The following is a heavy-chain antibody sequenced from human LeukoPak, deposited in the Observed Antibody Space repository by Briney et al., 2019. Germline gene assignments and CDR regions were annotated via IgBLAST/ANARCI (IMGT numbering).Heavy chain of an antibody. Sequence: GGSLRLSCAASGFTFSTYWMTWVRQAPGKGLEWVANIKQDGSEGYYVDSVKGRFTISRDNAKNSLYLQMDSLRAEDTAVYYCARDGPYIVGATPQHCGQGTLVTVSS. V-gene: IGHV3-7*01. J-gene: IGHJ1*01. CDR1: GFTFSTYW. CDR2: IKQDGSEG. D-gene: IGHD1-26*01. CDR3: ARDGPYIVGATPQH.